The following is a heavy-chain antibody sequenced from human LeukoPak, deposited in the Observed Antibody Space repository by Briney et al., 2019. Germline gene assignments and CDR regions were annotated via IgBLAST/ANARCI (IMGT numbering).Heavy chain of an antibody. V-gene: IGHV3-48*04. J-gene: IGHJ4*02. D-gene: IGHD6-19*01. CDR2: IIESGSST. Sequence: GGSLRLSCTASGFTFNSYAMSWIRQAPGKGLEWVSYIIESGSSTYYTDSVTGRFTISRDNAKNSLYLQMNSLRAEDTAVYYCARDLSSALSYWGQGTLVTVSS. CDR3: ARDLSSALSY. CDR1: GFTFNSYA.